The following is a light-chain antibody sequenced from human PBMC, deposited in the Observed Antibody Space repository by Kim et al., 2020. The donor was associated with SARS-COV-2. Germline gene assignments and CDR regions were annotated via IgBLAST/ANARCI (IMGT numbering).Light chain of an antibody. J-gene: IGKJ5*01. CDR2: DAS. CDR3: QQYHNLPIT. CDR1: QDISNY. Sequence: EIQMTQSPPSLPASIGDRVTITCRASQDISNYVNWYQQKPGLAPTVLIFDASNLQPGVPSRFSGSGSGTIFTLNISSLQPEDVATYYCQQYHNLPITFGQGTRLEIQ. V-gene: IGKV1-33*01.